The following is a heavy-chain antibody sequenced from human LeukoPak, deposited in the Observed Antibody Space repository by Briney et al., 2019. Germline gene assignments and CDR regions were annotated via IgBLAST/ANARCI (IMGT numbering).Heavy chain of an antibody. J-gene: IGHJ4*02. D-gene: IGHD1-26*01. CDR3: ASIVGATDFDY. Sequence: SETLSLTCTVSGGSISSSSYYWGWIRQPPGKGLEWIGSIYYSGSTYYNPSLKSRVTISVDTSKNQFSLKLSPVTAADTAVYYCASIVGATDFDYWGQGTLVTVSS. CDR2: IYYSGST. CDR1: GGSISSSSYY. V-gene: IGHV4-39*07.